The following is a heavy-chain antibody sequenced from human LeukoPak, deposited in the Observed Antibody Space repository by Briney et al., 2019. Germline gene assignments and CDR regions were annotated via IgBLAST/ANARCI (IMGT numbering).Heavy chain of an antibody. CDR3: ARSTRGYSYGIFDY. Sequence: SETLSLTCTVSGGSISSSSYSWGWIRQPPGKGLEWIGSIYYSGSTYYNPSLKSRVTISVDTSKNQFSLKLSSVTAADTAVYYCARSTRGYSYGIFDYWGQGTLVTVSS. J-gene: IGHJ4*02. CDR1: GGSISSSSYS. V-gene: IGHV4-39*01. CDR2: IYYSGST. D-gene: IGHD5-18*01.